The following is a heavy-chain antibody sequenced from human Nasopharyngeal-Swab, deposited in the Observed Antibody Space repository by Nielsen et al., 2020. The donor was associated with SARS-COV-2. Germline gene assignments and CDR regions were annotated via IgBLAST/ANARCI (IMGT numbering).Heavy chain of an antibody. CDR2: IYHSGST. CDR1: GYSISSGYY. Sequence: SETLSLTCTVSGYSISSGYYWGWIRQPPGKGLEWIGSIYHSGSTYYNPSLKSRVTISVDKSKNQFSLKLSSVTAADTAVYYCARGGYSSGWVVYWGQGTLVTVSS. D-gene: IGHD6-19*01. V-gene: IGHV4-38-2*02. J-gene: IGHJ4*02. CDR3: ARGGYSSGWVVY.